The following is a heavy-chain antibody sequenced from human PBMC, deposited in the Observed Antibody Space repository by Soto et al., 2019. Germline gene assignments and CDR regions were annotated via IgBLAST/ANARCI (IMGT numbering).Heavy chain of an antibody. J-gene: IGHJ4*02. V-gene: IGHV1-46*01. Sequence: GASVKVSCKASGYTFTTYSMHWVRQTPGHGLEWMGVINPSGGRTSYAQKFQGRVTMTRDTSTSTVHMELSNLRSEDTAVYFCAREGGYDVLTGHYILLYYLDNWGLGTLVTVSS. CDR1: GYTFTTYS. D-gene: IGHD3-9*01. CDR3: AREGGYDVLTGHYILLYYLDN. CDR2: INPSGGRT.